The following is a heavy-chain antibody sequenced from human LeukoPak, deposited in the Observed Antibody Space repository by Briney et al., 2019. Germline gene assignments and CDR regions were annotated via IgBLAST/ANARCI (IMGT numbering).Heavy chain of an antibody. CDR3: ARSGRLRSLEWLPDYYYYYMDV. J-gene: IGHJ6*03. V-gene: IGHV1-69*05. CDR1: GGTFSSYA. Sequence: ASVKVSCKASGGTFSSYAISWVRQAPGQGLEWMGGIIPIFGTANYAQKFQGRVTITTDEPTSTAYMELSSLRSEDTAVYYCARSGRLRSLEWLPDYYYYYMDVWGKGTTVTVSS. D-gene: IGHD3-3*01. CDR2: IIPIFGTA.